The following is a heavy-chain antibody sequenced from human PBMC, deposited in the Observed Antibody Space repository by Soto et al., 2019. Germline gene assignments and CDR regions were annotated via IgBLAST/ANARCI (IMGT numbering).Heavy chain of an antibody. J-gene: IGHJ5*02. V-gene: IGHV4-39*01. CDR3: ATYYGSGSYWSWFEP. CDR2: IYYSGST. Sequence: PPGKGLEWIGSIYYSGSTYYNPSLKSRVTISVDTSKNQFSLKLSSVTAADTAVYYFATYYGSGSYWSWFEPLRHG. D-gene: IGHD3-10*01.